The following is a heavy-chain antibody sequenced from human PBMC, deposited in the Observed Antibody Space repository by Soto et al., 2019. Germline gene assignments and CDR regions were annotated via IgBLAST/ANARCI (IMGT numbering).Heavy chain of an antibody. CDR3: ATITVVRGVTYDAFDF. V-gene: IGHV3-30-3*01. Sequence: QAVGSLRLSSAASGFTFSAYAMHWVRQAPGKGLEWVAVISYDGTNNYYADSVKGRFTISRDNSKNTLFLQMNSLRSEDTAVYYCATITVVRGVTYDAFDFWGQGTMVTVSS. D-gene: IGHD3-10*01. J-gene: IGHJ3*01. CDR2: ISYDGTNN. CDR1: GFTFSAYA.